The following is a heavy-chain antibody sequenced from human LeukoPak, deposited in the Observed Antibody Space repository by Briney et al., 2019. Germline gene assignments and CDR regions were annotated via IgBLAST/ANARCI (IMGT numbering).Heavy chain of an antibody. V-gene: IGHV3-23*01. CDR2: ISGSGGTT. CDR1: GFTFSSYA. J-gene: IGHJ6*02. CDR3: AKVSGGGLYYDGMDV. Sequence: GGSLSLSCAASGFTFSSYAMSWVRQAPGKGLEWVSVISGSGGTTYYADSVKGRFTISRDSSKNTLYLQMNSLRAEDTAVYYCAKVSGGGLYYDGMDVWGQGTTVTVSS. D-gene: IGHD1-14*01.